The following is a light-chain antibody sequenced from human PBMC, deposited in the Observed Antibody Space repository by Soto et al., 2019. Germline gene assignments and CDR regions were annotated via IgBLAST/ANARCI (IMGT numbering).Light chain of an antibody. Sequence: DMQMTQSPSALSASVGDRVTITCRAIQSSSSYLTWYHHKPGKAPKLLIYAAFSLQSGVPSRFSGSRSGRDFTLTISSLQPEEFATYYCQQSYSTPITFGQATRLDIK. V-gene: IGKV1-39*01. CDR3: QQSYSTPIT. J-gene: IGKJ5*01. CDR1: QSSSSY. CDR2: AAF.